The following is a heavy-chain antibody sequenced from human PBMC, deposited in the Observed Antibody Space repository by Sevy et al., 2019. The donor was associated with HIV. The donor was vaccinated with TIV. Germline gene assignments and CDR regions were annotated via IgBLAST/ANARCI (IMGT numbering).Heavy chain of an antibody. D-gene: IGHD3-22*01. V-gene: IGHV1-24*01. Sequence: ASVKVSCKVSGKTLTQLSMHWVRQAPGKGLEWMGSYDPEDDKRIYAQKFQGRVTMTEDTSTDTAYMELRILRSEDTAVYYCATTKDYYDSSGSPFDYWGQGTLVTVSS. CDR3: ATTKDYYDSSGSPFDY. CDR2: YDPEDDKR. CDR1: GKTLTQLS. J-gene: IGHJ4*02.